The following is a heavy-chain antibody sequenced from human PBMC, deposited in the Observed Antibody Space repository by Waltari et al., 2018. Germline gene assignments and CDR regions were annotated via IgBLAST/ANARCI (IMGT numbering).Heavy chain of an antibody. D-gene: IGHD3-22*01. Sequence: EVQLVESGGGLVHPGRSLRLSCAAPDITFDAYPITSVPHTPGKGLEWVAGINWNSDSIGYGDSVKGRFTISRDNARNSLYLQMNSLTTEDTAVYYCLKKNDEVYDRNGLVYDAFDVWGQGTMVTVST. CDR2: INWNSDSI. V-gene: IGHV3-9*01. J-gene: IGHJ3*01. CDR3: LKKNDEVYDRNGLVYDAFDV. CDR1: DITFDAYP.